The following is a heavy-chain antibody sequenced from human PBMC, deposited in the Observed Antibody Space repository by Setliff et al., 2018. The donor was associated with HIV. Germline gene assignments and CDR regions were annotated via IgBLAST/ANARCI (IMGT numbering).Heavy chain of an antibody. CDR1: GGSISSYY. J-gene: IGHJ3*02. CDR3: ARAINKAFDI. V-gene: IGHV4-4*08. Sequence: SETLSLTCTVSGGSISSYYWSWIRQPPGKGLEWIGHMYISGSTTYNPSLKSRVTLSVDTSRSQFSLNLSSVTAADTAVYYCARAINKAFDIWGQGTMVTVSS. CDR2: MYISGST.